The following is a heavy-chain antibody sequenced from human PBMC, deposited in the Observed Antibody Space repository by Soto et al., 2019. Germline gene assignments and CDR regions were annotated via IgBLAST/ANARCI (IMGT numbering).Heavy chain of an antibody. Sequence: SETLSLTCTVSRGSISSSLYYWDWIRQPPGKGLEWIGSIYYSGSTYYNPSLKSRVTISVDTSKNQFSLKLSSVTAADTAVYYCATLAVADIRIFDYWGQGTLVTVSS. D-gene: IGHD6-19*01. CDR2: IYYSGST. J-gene: IGHJ4*02. CDR1: RGSISSSLYY. V-gene: IGHV4-39*01. CDR3: ATLAVADIRIFDY.